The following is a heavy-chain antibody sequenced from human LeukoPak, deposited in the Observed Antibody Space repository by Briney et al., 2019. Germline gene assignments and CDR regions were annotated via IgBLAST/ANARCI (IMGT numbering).Heavy chain of an antibody. J-gene: IGHJ4*02. CDR2: ISSSSAYI. Sequence: PGGSLRLSCAASGFTFSSYGMTWVRQAPGKGLEWVSSISSSSAYIYYADSLKGRFTISRDNAKNSLYLQMNSLRADDTAVYYCAREPGDPLHFDCWGQGTLVTVSS. CDR3: AREPGDPLHFDC. D-gene: IGHD5-24*01. CDR1: GFTFSSYG. V-gene: IGHV3-21*01.